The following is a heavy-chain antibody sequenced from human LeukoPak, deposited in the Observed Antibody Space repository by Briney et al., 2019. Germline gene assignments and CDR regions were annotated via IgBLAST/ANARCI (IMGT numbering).Heavy chain of an antibody. CDR2: INHSGST. D-gene: IGHD2-15*01. V-gene: IGHV4-34*01. J-gene: IGHJ5*02. CDR1: GGSFSGYY. CDR3: ARTLGYCSGGSCYFGWFDP. Sequence: SETLSLTCAVYGGSFSGYYWSWIRQPPGKGLEWTGEINHSGSTNYNPSLKSRVTISVDTSKNQFSLKLSSVTAADTAAYYCARTLGYCSGGSCYFGWFDPWGQGTLVTVSS.